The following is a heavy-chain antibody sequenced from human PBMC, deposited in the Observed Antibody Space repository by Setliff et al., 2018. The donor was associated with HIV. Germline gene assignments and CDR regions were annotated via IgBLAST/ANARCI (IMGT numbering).Heavy chain of an antibody. CDR3: ARGGTTIFHNWFDP. J-gene: IGHJ5*02. CDR1: GFSFSFYS. CDR2: ISSSSSTI. Sequence: GGSLRLSCAASGFSFSFYSMNWVRQAPGKGLEWVSYISSSSSTIYYADSVQGRFTISRDNAKNSLYLQMNSLRAEDTAVYFCARGGTTIFHNWFDPWGQGTLVTVSS. D-gene: IGHD3-3*01. V-gene: IGHV3-48*01.